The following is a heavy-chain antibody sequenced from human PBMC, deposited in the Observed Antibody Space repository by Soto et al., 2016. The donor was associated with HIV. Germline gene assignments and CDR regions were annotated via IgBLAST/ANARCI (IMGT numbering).Heavy chain of an antibody. CDR3: ATARCTSCYIIYYYYMDI. CDR2: ISPSGGST. V-gene: IGHV3-23*01. D-gene: IGHD2-2*02. CDR1: GLTFSSYD. Sequence: DVHLLESGGGLVQPGGSLRLSCTASGLTFSSYDMRWVRQAPGKGLEWVSGISPSGGSTYYADSVKGRFTISRDNSKNTLYLQMNSLRAEDTAVYYCATARCTSCYIIYYYYMDIWGKGTTVTVSS. J-gene: IGHJ6*03.